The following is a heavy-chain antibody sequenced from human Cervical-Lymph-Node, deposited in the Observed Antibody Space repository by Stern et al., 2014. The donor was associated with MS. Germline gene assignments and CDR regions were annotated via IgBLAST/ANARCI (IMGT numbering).Heavy chain of an antibody. CDR2: INPDRGSA. J-gene: IGHJ4*02. CDR1: AFTFSNYW. D-gene: IGHD5-24*01. Sequence: EVQLVESGGGLVQPGESLRVSCEASAFTFSNYWMHWVRQAPGKGLVWVSHINPDRGSAHYADSVKGRFINTRDKARNNLSLPLNSLGAEDRAFCYCARGMAGGAYHWGQGTLVTVSS. V-gene: IGHV3-74*02. CDR3: ARGMAGGAYH.